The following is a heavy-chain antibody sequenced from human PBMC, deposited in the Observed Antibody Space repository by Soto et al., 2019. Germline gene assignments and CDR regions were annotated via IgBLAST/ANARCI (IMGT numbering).Heavy chain of an antibody. CDR2: ISAYNGNT. D-gene: IGHD3-22*01. CDR3: ARRYYYDTSGLYYFDY. V-gene: IGHV1-18*01. J-gene: IGHJ4*02. Sequence: ASVKVSCKASGYTFTSYGSSWVRQAPGQGLEWMGWISAYNGNTNYAQKLQGRVTMTTDTSTNTAYMELRSLRSDDTAVYYCARRYYYDTSGLYYFDYWGQGTLVTVSS. CDR1: GYTFTSYG.